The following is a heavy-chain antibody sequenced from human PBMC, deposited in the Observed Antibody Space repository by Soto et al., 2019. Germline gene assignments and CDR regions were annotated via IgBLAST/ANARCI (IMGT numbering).Heavy chain of an antibody. Sequence: GGSLRLSCAASGFTFSSYNMNWVRQAPGKGLEWVSSISSSSSYIYYADSVKGRFTISRDNAKNSLYLQMNSLRAEDTAVYYCARHGYSYGGGYFDYWGQGTLVPVS. V-gene: IGHV3-21*01. CDR2: ISSSSSYI. CDR3: ARHGYSYGGGYFDY. CDR1: GFTFSSYN. D-gene: IGHD5-18*01. J-gene: IGHJ4*02.